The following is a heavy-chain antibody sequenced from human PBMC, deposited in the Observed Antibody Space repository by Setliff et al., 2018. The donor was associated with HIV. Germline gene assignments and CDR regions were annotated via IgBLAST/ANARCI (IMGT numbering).Heavy chain of an antibody. Sequence: SETLSLTCTVSDASISNYHWSWIRQPPGKGLEWIGYIYYSGTTNYNPSLKSRVTIAVDTSKNQFSLKLSSVTAADAAVYYCARHAPYPPWAYYYYYMDVWGKGTTVTVSS. J-gene: IGHJ6*03. V-gene: IGHV4-59*08. CDR3: ARHAPYPPWAYYYYYMDV. CDR2: IYYSGTT. D-gene: IGHD3-16*01. CDR1: DASISNYH.